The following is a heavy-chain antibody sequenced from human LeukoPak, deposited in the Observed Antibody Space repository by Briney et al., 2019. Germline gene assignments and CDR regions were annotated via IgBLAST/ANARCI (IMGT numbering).Heavy chain of an antibody. CDR2: MNPNSGNT. D-gene: IGHD2-15*01. J-gene: IGHJ5*02. CDR3: ARADLGYCSGGSCYWLDP. V-gene: IGHV1-8*01. Sequence: GASVKVSCKASGYTFTSYDINWVRQATGQGLEWMGWMNPNSGNTGYAQKFQGRVTMTRNTSISTAYMELSSLRSEDTAVYYCARADLGYCSGGSCYWLDPWGQGALVTVSS. CDR1: GYTFTSYD.